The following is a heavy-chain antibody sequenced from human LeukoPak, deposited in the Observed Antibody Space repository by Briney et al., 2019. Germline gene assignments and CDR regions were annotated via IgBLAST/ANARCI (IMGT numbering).Heavy chain of an antibody. Sequence: PGGSLRLSCAASGFTVSSNYMSWVRQAPGKGLEWVSVIYSGGSTYYADSVKGRFTISRDNSKNTLYLQMNSLRAEDTAVYYCARGGLFTYYDFWSGYLPSSLDYWGQGTLVTVSS. CDR3: ARGGLFTYYDFWSGYLPSSLDY. D-gene: IGHD3-3*01. CDR1: GFTVSSNY. J-gene: IGHJ4*02. V-gene: IGHV3-66*02. CDR2: IYSGGST.